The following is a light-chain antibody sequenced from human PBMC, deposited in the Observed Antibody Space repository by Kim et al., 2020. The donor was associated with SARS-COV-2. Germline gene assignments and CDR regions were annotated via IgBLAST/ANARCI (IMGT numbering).Light chain of an antibody. V-gene: IGLV2-23*02. J-gene: IGLJ3*02. CDR1: SSDVGSYNL. Sequence: GQSITISCTGTSSDVGSYNLVSWFQQHPGKAPKLMIFEVSNRPSGVSNHFSGSKSGTTASLTISGLQAEDEADYYCCSYAGSSTWVFGGGTQLTVL. CDR2: EVS. CDR3: CSYAGSSTWV.